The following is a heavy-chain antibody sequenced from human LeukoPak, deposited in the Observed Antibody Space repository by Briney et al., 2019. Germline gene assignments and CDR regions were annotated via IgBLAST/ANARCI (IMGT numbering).Heavy chain of an antibody. CDR3: TRARRYFNWLLYYFDY. Sequence: PGRSLRLSCTASGFTFGDYAMSWVRQAPGKGLEWGGFIRSKAYGGTTEYAASVKGRFTISRDDSKSLAYMQLNSLKPEDTAVHYCTRARRYFNWLLYYFDYWGQGTLVTVSS. J-gene: IGHJ4*02. CDR1: GFTFGDYA. V-gene: IGHV3-49*04. D-gene: IGHD3-9*01. CDR2: IRSKAYGGTT.